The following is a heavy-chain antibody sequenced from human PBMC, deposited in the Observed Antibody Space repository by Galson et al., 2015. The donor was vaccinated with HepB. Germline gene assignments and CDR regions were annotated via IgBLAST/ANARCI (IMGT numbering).Heavy chain of an antibody. J-gene: IGHJ4*02. CDR1: GYTFTSYY. V-gene: IGHV1-46*01. Sequence: SVKVSCKASGYTFTSYYMHWVRQAPGQGLEWMGIINPSGGSTSYAQKFQGRVTMTRDTSTSTVYMELSSLRSEDTAVYYCARALGVRGVIISFDYWGQGTLVTVSS. CDR3: ARALGVRGVIISFDY. D-gene: IGHD3-10*01. CDR2: INPSGGST.